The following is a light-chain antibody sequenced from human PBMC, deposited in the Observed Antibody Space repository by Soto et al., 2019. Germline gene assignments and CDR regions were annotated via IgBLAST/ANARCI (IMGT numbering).Light chain of an antibody. J-gene: IGKJ4*01. CDR1: QSVSSSY. CDR3: QQGTNPFT. CDR2: GAS. V-gene: IGKV3-20*01. Sequence: EIVLTQSPGTLSLSPGERATLSCRASQSVSSSYLAWYQQKPGQAPRLLIYGASSRATGIPAKFSGSGSATDFTLTISSLEPEGFAVYYCQQGTNPFTFGGGTKVDIK.